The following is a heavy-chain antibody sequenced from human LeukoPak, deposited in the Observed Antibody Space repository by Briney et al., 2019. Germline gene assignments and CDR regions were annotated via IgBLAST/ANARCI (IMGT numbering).Heavy chain of an antibody. CDR2: IYYSGST. J-gene: IGHJ4*02. CDR1: GGSISSSSYF. V-gene: IGHV4-39*01. D-gene: IGHD2-2*01. Sequence: KPSETLSLTCTVSGGSISSSSYFWGWIRQPPGKGLEWIGSIYYSGSTYYNPSLKSRVTISVDTSKNQFSLKVTSVTAADTAVHYCARICSSTSCQVDYWGQGTLVTVSS. CDR3: ARICSSTSCQVDY.